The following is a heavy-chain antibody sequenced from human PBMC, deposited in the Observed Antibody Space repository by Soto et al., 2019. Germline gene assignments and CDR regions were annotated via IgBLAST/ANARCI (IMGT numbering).Heavy chain of an antibody. V-gene: IGHV4-31*02. D-gene: IGHD3-3*01. CDR1: GGSISSGGYY. CDR3: ARSRSITIFGGVTSNWFDP. CDR2: IYYSGST. Sequence: SETLSLTCTVSGGSISSGGYYWSWIRQHPGKGLEWIGYIYYSGSTYYNPSLKSRVTISVDTSKNQFSLKLSSVTAADTAVYYCARSRSITIFGGVTSNWFDPWGQGTLVTVSS. J-gene: IGHJ5*02.